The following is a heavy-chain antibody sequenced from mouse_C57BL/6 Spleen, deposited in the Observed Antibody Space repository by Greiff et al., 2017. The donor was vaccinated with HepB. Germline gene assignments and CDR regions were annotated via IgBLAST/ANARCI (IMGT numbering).Heavy chain of an antibody. CDR2: IYPGSGST. CDR3: ARADYDGYSWFAY. J-gene: IGHJ3*01. CDR1: GYTFTSYW. V-gene: IGHV1-55*01. Sequence: VKLQQPGAELVKPGASVKMSCKASGYTFTSYWITWVKQRPGQGLEWIGDIYPGSGSTNYNEKFKSKATLTVDTSSSTAYMQLSSLTSEDSAVYYCARADYDGYSWFAYWGQGTLVTVSA. D-gene: IGHD2-3*01.